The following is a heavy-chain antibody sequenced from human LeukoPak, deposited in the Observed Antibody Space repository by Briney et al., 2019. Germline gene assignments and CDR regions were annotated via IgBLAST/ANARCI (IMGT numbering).Heavy chain of an antibody. V-gene: IGHV4-34*01. J-gene: IGHJ3*02. D-gene: IGHD2-2*01. CDR1: GGSFSGYY. CDR2: INHSGST. Sequence: SETLSLTCAVYGGSFSGYYWSWIRQPPGKGLEWIGEINHSGSTNYNPSLKSRVTISVDTSKNQFSLKLSSVTAADTAVYYCAGPFLGHCSSTSCHTDAFDIWGQGTMVTVSS. CDR3: AGPFLGHCSSTSCHTDAFDI.